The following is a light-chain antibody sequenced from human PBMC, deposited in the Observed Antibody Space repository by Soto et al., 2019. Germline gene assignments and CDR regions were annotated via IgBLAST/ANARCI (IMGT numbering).Light chain of an antibody. CDR1: QSVSSRL. J-gene: IGKJ1*01. Sequence: EIVLTQSPGTLSLSPGERATLSCRASQSVSSRLLAWYQQKPGQAPRLLISGASSRATGISDRFSGSGSGTDFTLTISRLEPEDFAMYYCQQYSSSPRTFGQGTKVEIK. CDR2: GAS. V-gene: IGKV3-20*01. CDR3: QQYSSSPRT.